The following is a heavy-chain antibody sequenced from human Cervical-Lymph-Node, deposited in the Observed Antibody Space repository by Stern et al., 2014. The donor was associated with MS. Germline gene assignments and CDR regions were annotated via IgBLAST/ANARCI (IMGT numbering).Heavy chain of an antibody. V-gene: IGHV1-69*01. CDR1: GGTFSSYA. CDR3: ATGEMATKSYYYYGMDV. Sequence: MQLVESGAEVKKPGSSVKVSCKASGGTFSSYAISWVRQAPGQGLEWMGGIIPIFGTANYAQKLQGRVTITADESTSTAYMELSSLRSEDTAVYYCATGEMATKSYYYYGMDVWGQGTTVTVSS. CDR2: IIPIFGTA. J-gene: IGHJ6*02. D-gene: IGHD5-24*01.